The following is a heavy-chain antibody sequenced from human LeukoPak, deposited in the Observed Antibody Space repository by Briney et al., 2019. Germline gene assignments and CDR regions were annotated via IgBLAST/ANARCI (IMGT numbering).Heavy chain of an antibody. CDR3: ATGEVVDYYCYMDV. V-gene: IGHV1-69-2*01. CDR1: GYTFTDYY. Sequence: GATVKISCKASGYTFTDYYMHWVQQAPGKGLEWMGRVDPEDGETIYAEKFQGRVTITADTSTDTAYMELSSLRSEDTAVYYCATGEVVDYYCYMDVWGKGTTVTVSS. J-gene: IGHJ6*03. CDR2: VDPEDGET.